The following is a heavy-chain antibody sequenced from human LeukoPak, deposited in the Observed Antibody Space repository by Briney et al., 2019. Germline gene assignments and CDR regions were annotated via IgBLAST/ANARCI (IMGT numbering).Heavy chain of an antibody. J-gene: IGHJ6*03. CDR3: ARALQYDSYYYYYYYMDV. Sequence: PGGSLRLSCAASGFTFSSYSMNWVRQAPGKGLEWVSYISSSSSTIYYADSVKGRFTISRDNAKNSLYLQMNSLRAEDTAVYYCARALQYDSYYYYYYYMDVWGKGTTVTVSS. CDR2: ISSSSSTI. V-gene: IGHV3-48*01. CDR1: GFTFSSYS. D-gene: IGHD2/OR15-2a*01.